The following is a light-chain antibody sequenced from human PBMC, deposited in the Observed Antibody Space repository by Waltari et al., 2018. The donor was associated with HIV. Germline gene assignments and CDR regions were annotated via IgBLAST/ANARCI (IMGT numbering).Light chain of an antibody. J-gene: IGLJ2*01. CDR3: QSYDSSLSGSV. CDR1: SSPIGAGYD. Sequence: QAVLTQPHSVSGAPGLRVTIPCPGSSSPIGAGYDVPWSQQLPGTAPKLLIYGNSNRPSGVPDRFSGSKSGTSASLAIAGLQAEDEAEYYCQSYDSSLSGSVFGGGTKLTVL. V-gene: IGLV1-40*01. CDR2: GNS.